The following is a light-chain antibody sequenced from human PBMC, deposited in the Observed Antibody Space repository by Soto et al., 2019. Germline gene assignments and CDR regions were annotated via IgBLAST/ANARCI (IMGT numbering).Light chain of an antibody. CDR1: SNDVGAYNY. V-gene: IGLV2-11*01. Sequence: QSPLTQPRSVSGSPGQSVTISCTGTSNDVGAYNYVSWYKQHPGKAPKFIIYDVSERPSGVPDRFSGSKSDNTAFLTISGLQAEDEADYYCCSYAGRYSWVFGGGTQLTVL. CDR3: CSYAGRYSWV. J-gene: IGLJ3*02. CDR2: DVS.